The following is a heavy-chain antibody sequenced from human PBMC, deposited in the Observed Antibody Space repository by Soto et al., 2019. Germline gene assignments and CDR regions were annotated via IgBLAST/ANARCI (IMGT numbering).Heavy chain of an antibody. CDR1: GYSFTSYW. V-gene: IGHV5-51*01. J-gene: IGHJ6*03. CDR2: IYPGDSDT. CDR3: ASNKGLDYYYYYMDV. Sequence: GESLKISCKGSGYSFTSYWIGWVRQMPGKGLEWMGIIYPGDSDTRYSPSFQGQVTISADKSISTAYLQWSSLKASDTAMYYCASNKGLDYYYYYMDVWGKGTTVTVSS.